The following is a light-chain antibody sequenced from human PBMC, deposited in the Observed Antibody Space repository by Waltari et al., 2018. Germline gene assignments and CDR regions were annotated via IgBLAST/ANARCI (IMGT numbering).Light chain of an antibody. V-gene: IGLV1-47*01. J-gene: IGLJ2*01. CDR1: NSNIATTY. CDR2: RNN. CDR3: AIWDDGVI. Sequence: QSVLHQPPSVSGTPGQTVTISCSGSNSNIATTYVYWYQQLPGMAPKLLIYRNNQRPSGVPDRFSGSKSGTSASLAISGLRSEDEAHYSCAIWDDGVIFGGGTKLTVL.